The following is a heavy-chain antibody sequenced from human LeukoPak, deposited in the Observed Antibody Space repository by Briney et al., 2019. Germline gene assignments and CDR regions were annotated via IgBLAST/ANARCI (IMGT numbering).Heavy chain of an antibody. V-gene: IGHV1-69*05. CDR3: ARTYYYGSGSYYMGY. CDR1: GGTFSSYA. D-gene: IGHD3-10*01. J-gene: IGHJ4*02. Sequence: SVKASCKASGGTFSSYAFSWVRQAPGQGLEWMGGIIPMFGTADYAQKFQSRVTITTDESTSTAYMELSSLRSEDTAVYYCARTYYYGSGSYYMGYWGQGTLVTVSS. CDR2: IIPMFGTA.